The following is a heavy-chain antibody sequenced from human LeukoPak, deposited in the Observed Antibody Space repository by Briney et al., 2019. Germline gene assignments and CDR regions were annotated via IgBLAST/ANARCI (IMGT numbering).Heavy chain of an antibody. CDR2: ISGSGDST. D-gene: IGHD3-10*01. CDR1: GFAFSSYA. Sequence: GGSLRLSCAASGFAFSSYAMSWVRQAPGRGLEWVSAISGSGDSTYYADSVKGRFTISRDNSKNTLYLQMNSLRAEDTAVYYCAKDHSYGSGSLPLPDYWGQGTLVTVSS. J-gene: IGHJ4*02. V-gene: IGHV3-23*01. CDR3: AKDHSYGSGSLPLPDY.